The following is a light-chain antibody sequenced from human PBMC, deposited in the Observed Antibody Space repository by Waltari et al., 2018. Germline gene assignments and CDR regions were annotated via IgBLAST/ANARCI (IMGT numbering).Light chain of an antibody. Sequence: QSALTQPASVSGSPGPSITISCTGTSSDVGCYNFFSWYQQHPGKAPKLMIYEVTNRPSGVSYRFSGSKSGNTASLTISGLQVEDEADYYCTSYTSTSTLVFGGGTKLTVL. J-gene: IGLJ2*01. CDR3: TSYTSTSTLV. CDR2: EVT. V-gene: IGLV2-14*01. CDR1: SSDVGCYNF.